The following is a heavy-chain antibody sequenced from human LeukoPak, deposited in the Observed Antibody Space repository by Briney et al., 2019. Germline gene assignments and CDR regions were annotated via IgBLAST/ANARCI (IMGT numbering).Heavy chain of an antibody. CDR3: ARDGESNVDTAMAYYYYYGMDD. Sequence: ASVKVSCKASGYTFTSYYMHWVRQAPGQGLEWMGIINPSGGSTSYAQKFQGRVTMTRDTSTSTVYMELSSLRSEDTAVYYCARDGESNVDTAMAYYYYYGMDDWGQGTTVTVSS. CDR2: INPSGGST. CDR1: GYTFTSYY. V-gene: IGHV1-46*01. D-gene: IGHD5-18*01. J-gene: IGHJ6*02.